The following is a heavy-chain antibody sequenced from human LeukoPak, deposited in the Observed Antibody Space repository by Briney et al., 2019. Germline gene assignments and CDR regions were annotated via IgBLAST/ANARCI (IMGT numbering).Heavy chain of an antibody. J-gene: IGHJ4*02. Sequence: ASVKVSCRASGYTFTSYYMHWVRQAPGQGLEWMGIINPSGGSTSYAQKFQGRVTMTRDTSTSTVYMELSSLRSEDTAVYYCARDLSGGYSGYYYFDYRGQGTLVTVSS. CDR2: INPSGGST. CDR3: ARDLSGGYSGYYYFDY. D-gene: IGHD5-12*01. V-gene: IGHV1-46*01. CDR1: GYTFTSYY.